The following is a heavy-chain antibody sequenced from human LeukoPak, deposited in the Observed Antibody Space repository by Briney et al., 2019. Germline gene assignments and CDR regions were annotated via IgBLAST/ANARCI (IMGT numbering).Heavy chain of an antibody. D-gene: IGHD3-22*01. CDR2: ISSSSSTI. V-gene: IGHV3-48*01. CDR3: ARGSDDTSGYYSGAGARADY. CDR1: GFTLSTYS. J-gene: IGHJ4*02. Sequence: GGSLRLSCAASGFTLSTYSMNWVRQAPGKGLEWLSYISSSSSTIYYAGSVRGRFTISRDNAKKSLYLQMNSLRAEDTAVYYCARGSDDTSGYYSGAGARADYWGQGTLVTVSS.